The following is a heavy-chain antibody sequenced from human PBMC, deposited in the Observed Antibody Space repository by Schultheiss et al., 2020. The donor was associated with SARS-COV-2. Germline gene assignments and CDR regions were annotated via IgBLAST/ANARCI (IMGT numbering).Heavy chain of an antibody. D-gene: IGHD3-22*01. V-gene: IGHV4-61*08. Sequence: SETLSLTCTVSGASISGGDYYWSWIRQTPGKGLEWIGYIFYSGTTHYNPSLNSRVTISVDKSKNQFSLKLSSVTAADTAVYYCARVRIYYDSSGYYIWGWFDPWGQGTLVTVSS. CDR1: GASISGGDYY. CDR3: ARVRIYYDSSGYYIWGWFDP. CDR2: IFYSGTT. J-gene: IGHJ5*02.